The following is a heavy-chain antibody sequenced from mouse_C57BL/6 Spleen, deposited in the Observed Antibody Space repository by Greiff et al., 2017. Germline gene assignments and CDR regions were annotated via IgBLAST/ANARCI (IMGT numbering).Heavy chain of an antibody. V-gene: IGHV5-15*04. CDR3: ASLYYGNPYAMDY. D-gene: IGHD2-1*01. Sequence: EVMLVESGGGLVQPGGSLKLSCAASGFTFSDYGMAWVRQAPRKGPEWVAFISNLAYSIYYADTVTGRFTISRENAKNTLYLEMSSLSSEDTAMYYCASLYYGNPYAMDYWGQGTSVTVSS. J-gene: IGHJ4*01. CDR2: ISNLAYSI. CDR1: GFTFSDYG.